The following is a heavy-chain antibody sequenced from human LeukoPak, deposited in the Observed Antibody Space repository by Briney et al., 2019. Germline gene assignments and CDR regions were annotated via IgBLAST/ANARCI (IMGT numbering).Heavy chain of an antibody. CDR2: INHSGST. CDR3: ARGKCSSTSCYLGDLGFDY. J-gene: IGHJ4*02. Sequence: SETLSLTCAVYGGSFSGYYWSWIRQPPGKELEWIVEINHSGSTNYNPSLKSRVTISVDTSKNQFSLKLSSVTAADTAVYYCARGKCSSTSCYLGDLGFDYWGQGTLVTVSS. D-gene: IGHD2-2*01. V-gene: IGHV4-34*01. CDR1: GGSFSGYY.